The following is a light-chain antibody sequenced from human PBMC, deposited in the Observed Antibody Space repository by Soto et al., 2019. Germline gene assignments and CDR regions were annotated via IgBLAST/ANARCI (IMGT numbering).Light chain of an antibody. V-gene: IGKV3-15*01. J-gene: IGKJ5*01. CDR3: QQYYTGPRT. Sequence: IVLTQCPGTLSSSPGERATLYCRASQSLXSNFAWYQQKPGQAPRTLXDGASSRATGIPVRLSGSGSGTEFTLTISSMQSEYCAVYYCQQYYTGPRTVGQGTRLEIK. CDR1: QSLXSN. CDR2: GAS.